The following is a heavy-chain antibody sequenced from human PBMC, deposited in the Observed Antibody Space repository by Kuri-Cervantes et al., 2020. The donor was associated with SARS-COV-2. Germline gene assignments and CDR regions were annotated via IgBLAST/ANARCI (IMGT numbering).Heavy chain of an antibody. CDR3: ARITGGSTVYYFDY. J-gene: IGHJ4*02. CDR1: GGSFSGYY. V-gene: IGHV4-34*01. CDR2: INHSGST. Sequence: SETLSLTCAVYGGSFSGYYWSWIRQPPGKGLEWIGEINHSGSTNYNPSLKSRVTISVDTSKNQFSLKLSSVTAADTAVNYCARITGGSTVYYFDYWGQGTLVTVSS. D-gene: IGHD5/OR15-5a*01.